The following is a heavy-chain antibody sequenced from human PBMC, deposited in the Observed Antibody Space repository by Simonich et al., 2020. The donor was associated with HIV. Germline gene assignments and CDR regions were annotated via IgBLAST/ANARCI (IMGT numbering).Heavy chain of an antibody. Sequence: QVQLVQSGAEVKNPGASVKVSCKASGYTFTDNPMHWVRQAPGQGLEGMGGTNTNSGGTDYAQRFKGRVTMTRDTSMSTAYMELSRLKSDDTAVYFCAREGEMLDDAFDIWGQGTLVTVSS. V-gene: IGHV1-2*02. CDR2: TNTNSGGT. CDR1: GYTFTDNP. CDR3: AREGEMLDDAFDI. J-gene: IGHJ3*02. D-gene: IGHD1-1*01.